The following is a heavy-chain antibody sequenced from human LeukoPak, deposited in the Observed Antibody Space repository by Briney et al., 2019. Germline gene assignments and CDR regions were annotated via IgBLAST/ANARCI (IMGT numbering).Heavy chain of an antibody. CDR3: ARRRWELAFDY. Sequence: SETLSLTCTVSGGSISSSSYYWGWIRQPPGKGLEWIGSIYYSGSTYYNPSLKSRVTISVDTSKNQFSLKLSSVTAADTAVYYCARRRWELAFDYWGQGTLVTVSS. D-gene: IGHD1-26*01. CDR2: IYYSGST. J-gene: IGHJ4*02. CDR1: GGSISSSSYY. V-gene: IGHV4-39*01.